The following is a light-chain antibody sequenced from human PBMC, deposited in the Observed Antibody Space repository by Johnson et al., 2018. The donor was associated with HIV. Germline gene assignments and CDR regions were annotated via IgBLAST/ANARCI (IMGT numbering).Light chain of an antibody. V-gene: IGLV1-51*02. CDR1: SSNIGNNY. Sequence: QSVLTQPPSVSAAPGQKVTISCSGNSSNIGNNYVSWFQQLPETAPKLLIYDNNKRPSGTPDRFSGSKSATSATLGITGLQTGDEADYYCGTWDSRLRSGFFGTGTKVTVL. CDR3: GTWDSRLRSGF. CDR2: DNN. J-gene: IGLJ1*01.